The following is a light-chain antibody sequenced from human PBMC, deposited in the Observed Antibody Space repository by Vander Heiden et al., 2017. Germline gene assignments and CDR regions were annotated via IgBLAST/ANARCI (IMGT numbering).Light chain of an antibody. J-gene: IGLJ2*01. V-gene: IGLV3-1*01. Sequence: SSELTRPPSVSVSTGQTASISCSGDKLGDKYACWYQQKPGQSPVLVIYQDSKRPSGIPERFSGSNSGNTATLTISGTQAMDEADYYCQAWDSSTVVFGGGTKLTVL. CDR3: QAWDSSTVV. CDR1: KLGDKY. CDR2: QDS.